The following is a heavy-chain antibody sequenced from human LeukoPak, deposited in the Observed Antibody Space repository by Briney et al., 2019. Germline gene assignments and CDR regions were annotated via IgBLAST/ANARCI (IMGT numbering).Heavy chain of an antibody. CDR3: ARGENYYDSTGYDY. CDR1: GFPFSRYT. J-gene: IGHJ4*02. D-gene: IGHD3-22*01. V-gene: IGHV3-21*01. Sequence: GGSLRLSCAASGFPFSRYTMNWVRQAPGKGLEWVSSTTTSSSYIYYADSLKGRFTISRDNAKNSLYLQMNSLRAEDTAVYYCARGENYYDSTGYDYWGQGTLVTVSS. CDR2: TTTSSSYI.